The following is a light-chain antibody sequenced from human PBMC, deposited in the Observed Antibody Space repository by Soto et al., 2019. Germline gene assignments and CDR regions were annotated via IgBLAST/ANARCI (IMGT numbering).Light chain of an antibody. J-gene: IGKJ5*01. CDR1: QSVSSSY. CDR2: GAS. Sequence: ELGLTQSPGTLSLSPGERATLSCRASQSVSSSYLAWYQQKPGQAPRLLIYGASSRATGIPDRFSGSGSGTDFTLSISRLEPEDFAVYYGQQYGSSPRTFGQGTRLEIK. V-gene: IGKV3-20*01. CDR3: QQYGSSPRT.